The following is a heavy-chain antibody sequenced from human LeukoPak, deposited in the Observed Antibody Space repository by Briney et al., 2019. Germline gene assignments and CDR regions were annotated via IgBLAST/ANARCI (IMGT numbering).Heavy chain of an antibody. D-gene: IGHD2-8*01. J-gene: IGHJ4*02. CDR2: IRYDGSNK. V-gene: IGHV3-30*02. CDR3: ATEYCTNGVCRRYYFDY. Sequence: PGGSLRLSCAASGFTFSSYGMHWVRQAPGKGREGVAFIRYDGSNKYYADSVKGRFTISRDNSKNTLYLQMNSLRAEDTAVYYCATEYCTNGVCRRYYFDYWGQGTLVTVSS. CDR1: GFTFSSYG.